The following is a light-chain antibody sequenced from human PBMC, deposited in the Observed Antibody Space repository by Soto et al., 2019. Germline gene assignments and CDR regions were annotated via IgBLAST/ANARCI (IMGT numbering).Light chain of an antibody. V-gene: IGLV2-14*01. CDR3: SSQGVSSTLV. Sequence: QSALTQSASVSGSPGQWITISCTGTSSDVGGYNYVSWYQQHPGKAPKLIIYDVSNRPSGVSNRFSGSKSGSTASLTISGLQAEDEAYYYCSSQGVSSTLVFGGGTKLTVL. CDR1: SSDVGGYNY. J-gene: IGLJ2*01. CDR2: DVS.